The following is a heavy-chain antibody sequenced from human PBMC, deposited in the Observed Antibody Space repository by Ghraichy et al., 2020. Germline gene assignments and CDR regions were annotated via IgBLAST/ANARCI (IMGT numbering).Heavy chain of an antibody. Sequence: SETLSLTCAVYGGSFSGYYWSWIRQPPGKGLEWIGEINHSGSTNYNPSLKSRVTISVDTSKNQFSLKLSSVTAADTAVYYCARGGSELRFLEWLYYFDYWGQGTLVTVSS. V-gene: IGHV4-34*01. CDR1: GGSFSGYY. CDR2: INHSGST. J-gene: IGHJ4*02. CDR3: ARGGSELRFLEWLYYFDY. D-gene: IGHD3-3*01.